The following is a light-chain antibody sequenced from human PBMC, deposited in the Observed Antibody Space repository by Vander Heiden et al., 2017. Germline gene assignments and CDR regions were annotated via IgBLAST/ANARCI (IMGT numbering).Light chain of an antibody. CDR2: DAT. CDR1: QSISRW. CDR3: QKYNSYSPRT. J-gene: IGKJ1*01. V-gene: IGKV1-5*01. Sequence: DIQMTQSPSTLSASVGATVIITCRASQSISRWCAWYQQKPGKATKLLIYDATSLESGVPSRFSGSGSGTEFTLTISSLQPDDFATYYCQKYNSYSPRTFGQGTKVEIK.